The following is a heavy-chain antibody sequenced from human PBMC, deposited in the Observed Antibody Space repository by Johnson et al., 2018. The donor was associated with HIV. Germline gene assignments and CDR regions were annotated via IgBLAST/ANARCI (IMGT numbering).Heavy chain of an antibody. V-gene: IGHV3-20*04. CDR3: ARGLQSMTVVVTRGAFDI. CDR2: INWNGGGT. Sequence: VQLVESGGGVVRPGGSLRLSCAASGFTFDDYGMSWVRQVPGKGLEWVSGINWNGGGTGYADSVKGRFTISRDNAKNSLYLQMNSLRAEDTALYYCARGLQSMTVVVTRGAFDIWGQGTMVTVSS. CDR1: GFTFDDYG. D-gene: IGHD2-2*01. J-gene: IGHJ3*02.